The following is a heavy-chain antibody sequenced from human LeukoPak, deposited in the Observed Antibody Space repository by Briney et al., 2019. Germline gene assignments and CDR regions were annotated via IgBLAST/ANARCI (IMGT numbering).Heavy chain of an antibody. J-gene: IGHJ1*01. CDR3: ARGMRVAVAGKYFQH. V-gene: IGHV4-34*01. CDR2: INHSGST. Sequence: GSLRLSCAASGFTFSSYAMSWIRQPPGKGLEWIGEINHSGSTNYKPSLKSRVTISVDTSKNQFSLKLSSVTAADTAVYYCARGMRVAVAGKYFQHWGQGTLVTVSS. CDR1: GFTFSSYA. D-gene: IGHD6-19*01.